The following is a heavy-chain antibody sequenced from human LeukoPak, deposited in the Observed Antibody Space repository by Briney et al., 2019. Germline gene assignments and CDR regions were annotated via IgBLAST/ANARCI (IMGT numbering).Heavy chain of an antibody. V-gene: IGHV1-2*02. CDR2: INPNSGGT. J-gene: IGHJ4*02. CDR3: ARQEKGGTYDY. Sequence: ASVKVSCKASGYTFTGYFMHWVRQAPGQGLEWMGWINPNSGGTNYAQKFQGRVIMTRDTSISTAYIELSRLRSEDTAVYYCARQEKGGTYDYWGQGTLVTVSS. D-gene: IGHD1-14*01. CDR1: GYTFTGYF.